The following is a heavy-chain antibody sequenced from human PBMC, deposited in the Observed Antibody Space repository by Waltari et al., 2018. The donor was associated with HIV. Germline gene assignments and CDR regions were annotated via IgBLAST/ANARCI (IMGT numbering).Heavy chain of an antibody. CDR2: IIPYFGRT. J-gene: IGHJ6*02. CDR1: GGTFTSYV. CDR3: ARVSSELGDPNYYYYFGMDV. Sequence: QVHFVQSGAEVKKPGSSVKVSCNVSGGTFTSYVITWVRQAPGQGLEWVGEIIPYFGRTKSVPKFQGRLTMTADDSMTTVYVDLSSLIFEDTAVYYCARVSSELGDPNYYYYFGMDVWGQGTTVTVSS. D-gene: IGHD4-17*01. V-gene: IGHV1-69*13.